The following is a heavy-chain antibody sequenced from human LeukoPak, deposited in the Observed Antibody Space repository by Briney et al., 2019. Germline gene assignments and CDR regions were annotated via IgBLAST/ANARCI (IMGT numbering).Heavy chain of an antibody. Sequence: PGGSLRLSCAASGFTFSSYAMHWVRQAPGKGLEWVAVISYDGSNKYYADSVKGRFTISRDNAKNSLFLQMNSLRAEDTAVYYCARDGLLWFGDSRTDFWGQGTLVTVSS. J-gene: IGHJ4*02. CDR3: ARDGLLWFGDSRTDF. CDR1: GFTFSSYA. CDR2: ISYDGSNK. V-gene: IGHV3-30-3*01. D-gene: IGHD3-10*01.